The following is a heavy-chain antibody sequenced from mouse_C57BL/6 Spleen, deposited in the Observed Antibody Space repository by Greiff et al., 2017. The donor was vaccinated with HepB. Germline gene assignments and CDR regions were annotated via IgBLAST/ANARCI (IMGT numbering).Heavy chain of an antibody. CDR3: ARQGTTVNWYAMDY. Sequence: EVHLVESGGGLVQPGGSLKLSCAASGFTFSDYGMAWVRQAPRKGPEWVAFISNLAYSIYYADTVTGRFTISRENAKNTLYLEMSSLRSEDTAMYYCARQGTTVNWYAMDYWGQGTSVTVSS. J-gene: IGHJ4*01. CDR1: GFTFSDYG. V-gene: IGHV5-15*01. D-gene: IGHD1-1*01. CDR2: ISNLAYSI.